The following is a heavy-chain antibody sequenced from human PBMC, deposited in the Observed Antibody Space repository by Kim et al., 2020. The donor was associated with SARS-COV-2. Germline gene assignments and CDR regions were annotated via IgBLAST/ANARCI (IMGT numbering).Heavy chain of an antibody. D-gene: IGHD6-13*01. V-gene: IGHV4-59*13. CDR3: ARDQGIAAAGTWYAFDI. CDR2: IYYSGST. CDR1: GGSISSYY. J-gene: IGHJ3*02. Sequence: SETLSLTCTVSGGSISSYYWSWIRQPPGKGLEWIGYIYYSGSTNYNPSLKSRVTISVDTSKNQFSLKLSSVTAADTAVYYCARDQGIAAAGTWYAFDIWGQGTMVTVSS.